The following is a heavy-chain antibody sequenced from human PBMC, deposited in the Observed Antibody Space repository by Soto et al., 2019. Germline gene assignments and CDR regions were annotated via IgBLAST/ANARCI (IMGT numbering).Heavy chain of an antibody. CDR3: ARLRFILTERDFDS. V-gene: IGHV3-7*05. CDR1: GFTFTSYW. D-gene: IGHD3-16*01. Sequence: EVQLVESGGGLVQPGGSLRLSCKASGFTFTSYWMSWVRQAPGKGLEWVSNIKQDGTSKYYADSVTGRFTVSRDNAKSSVHLQMDSLRDDDTAVYRCARLRFILTERDFDSWGQGTLVTVSS. J-gene: IGHJ4*02. CDR2: IKQDGTSK.